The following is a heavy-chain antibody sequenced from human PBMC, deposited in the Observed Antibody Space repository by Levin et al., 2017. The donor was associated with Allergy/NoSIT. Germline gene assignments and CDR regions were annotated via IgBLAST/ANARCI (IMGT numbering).Heavy chain of an antibody. CDR1: GGSITSYY. CDR3: ARESGPYSGSGQSRAFDY. Sequence: SETLSLTCSVSGGSITSYYWSWIRQPPGKGLEWIGYTYYSGSTNYNPSLKSRVTISVDPSKNQFSLKLSSVTAADTAVYYCARESGPYSGSGQSRAFDYWGQGTLVTVSS. V-gene: IGHV4-59*01. CDR2: TYYSGST. D-gene: IGHD3-10*01. J-gene: IGHJ4*02.